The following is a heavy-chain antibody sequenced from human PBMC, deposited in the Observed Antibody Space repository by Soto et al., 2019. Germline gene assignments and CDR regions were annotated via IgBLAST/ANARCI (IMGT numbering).Heavy chain of an antibody. CDR2: IYDSGTT. V-gene: IGHV4-61*01. Sequence: SETLSLTCTVSGGSVRSSRYYWSWIRQPPGKGLEWIGYIYDSGTTADNPSLKSRVTISVDTSKNQFSLKLRSVIAADTAVYFCARAHSGYDPLGMDVWGQGTTVTV. CDR3: ARAHSGYDPLGMDV. D-gene: IGHD5-12*01. J-gene: IGHJ6*02. CDR1: GGSVRSSRYY.